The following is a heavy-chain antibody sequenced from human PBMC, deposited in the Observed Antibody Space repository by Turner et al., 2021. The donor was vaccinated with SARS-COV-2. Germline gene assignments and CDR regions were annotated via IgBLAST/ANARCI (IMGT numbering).Heavy chain of an antibody. J-gene: IGHJ4*02. CDR1: GGTFSSYA. V-gene: IGHV1-69*01. CDR3: ARCLGFDWLFPFDY. D-gene: IGHD3-9*01. CDR2: IIPIFGTA. Sequence: QVQLVQSGAEVKKPGSSVKVSCMASGGTFSSYAISWVRKAPGQGLEWMGGIIPIFGTANDAQKFQGRVTITADESTSTAYMELSSLRSEETAVYYCARCLGFDWLFPFDYWGQGTLVTVSS.